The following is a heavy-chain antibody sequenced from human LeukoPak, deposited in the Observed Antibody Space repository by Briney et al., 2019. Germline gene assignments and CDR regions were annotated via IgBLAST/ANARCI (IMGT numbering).Heavy chain of an antibody. D-gene: IGHD6-13*01. CDR1: GFTVSSNY. J-gene: IGHJ4*02. Sequence: GGSLRLSCAASGFTVSSNYMSWVRQAPGKGLEWVSVIYSGGSTYYADSVKGRFTISRDNSKNTLYLQMNSLRAEDTAVYYCARDNPYSSSWPGPFDYWGQGTLVTVSS. V-gene: IGHV3-53*01. CDR3: ARDNPYSSSWPGPFDY. CDR2: IYSGGST.